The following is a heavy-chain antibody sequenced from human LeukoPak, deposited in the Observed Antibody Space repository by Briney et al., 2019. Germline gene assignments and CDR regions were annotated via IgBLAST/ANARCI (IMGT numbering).Heavy chain of an antibody. CDR2: ISPSGGGT. CDR1: GFTFRNHG. Sequence: PGGSLRLSCAASGFTFRNHGMNWVRQAPGKGLEWVSGISPSGGGTYYADSVKGRFTISRDGSKNTLSLQMNSLRVEDTALYYCAQDIAWGAFEHWGQGTLVTVSS. D-gene: IGHD7-27*01. V-gene: IGHV3-23*01. CDR3: AQDIAWGAFEH. J-gene: IGHJ4*02.